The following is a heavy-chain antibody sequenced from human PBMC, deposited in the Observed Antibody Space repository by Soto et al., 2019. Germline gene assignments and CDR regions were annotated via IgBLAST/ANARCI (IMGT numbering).Heavy chain of an antibody. Sequence: PSETPSLTCTVSGGSISSYYWSWIRQPPGKGLEWIGYIYYSGSTNYNPSLKSRVTISVDTSKNQFSLKLSSVTAADTAVYYCARDLMVETGIAAAGYYYYYYGMDVWGQGTTVTVSS. CDR2: IYYSGST. CDR1: GGSISSYY. CDR3: ARDLMVETGIAAAGYYYYYYGMDV. D-gene: IGHD6-13*01. J-gene: IGHJ6*02. V-gene: IGHV4-59*01.